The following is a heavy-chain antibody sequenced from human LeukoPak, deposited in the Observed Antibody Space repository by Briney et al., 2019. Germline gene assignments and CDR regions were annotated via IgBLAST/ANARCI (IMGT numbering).Heavy chain of an antibody. V-gene: IGHV3-48*01. CDR3: ARGPEGMGCVFDV. J-gene: IGHJ3*01. CDR1: GFTFSNYN. CDR2: ITLSSSTI. D-gene: IGHD2-8*01. Sequence: GGSLRLSCTASGFTFSNYNMNWVCQAPGKGLEWVSYITLSSSTIYYSDSVKGRFTISRDFSKNTLYLQMNSLRAEDTAVYYCARGPEGMGCVFDVWGQGAMVTVSS.